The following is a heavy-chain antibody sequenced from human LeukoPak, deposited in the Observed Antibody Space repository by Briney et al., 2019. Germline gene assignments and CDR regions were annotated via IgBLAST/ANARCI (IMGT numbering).Heavy chain of an antibody. V-gene: IGHV5-51*01. CDR3: AKTYYDFWSGPPRYYYMGV. J-gene: IGHJ6*03. D-gene: IGHD3-3*01. CDR1: GYSFTSYW. Sequence: GESLKISCKGSGYSFTSYWIGWVRQMPGKGLEWMGIIYPGDSDTRYSPSFQGQVTISADKSISTAYLQWSSLRASDTAMYYCAKTYYDFWSGPPRYYYMGVWGKGTTVTVSS. CDR2: IYPGDSDT.